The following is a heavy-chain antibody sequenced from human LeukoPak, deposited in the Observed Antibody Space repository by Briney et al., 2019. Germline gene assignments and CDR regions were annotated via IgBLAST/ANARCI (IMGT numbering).Heavy chain of an antibody. CDR3: ARKVGYGYALDS. J-gene: IGHJ4*02. D-gene: IGHD5-18*01. CDR2: VCSGGDT. V-gene: IGHV3-53*01. Sequence: XSNCMTWVRQAPGMGLEWVSVVCSGGDTYYADSVKGRFTISTDDSNNNVCLQMNSLRAEDTAVYYCARKVGYGYALDSWGQGTLVTVSS. CDR1: XSNC.